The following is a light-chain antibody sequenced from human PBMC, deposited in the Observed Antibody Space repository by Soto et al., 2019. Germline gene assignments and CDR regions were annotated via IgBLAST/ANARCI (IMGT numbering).Light chain of an antibody. CDR2: LNSDGRH. Sequence: QLVLTQSPSASASLGASVKLTCTLSSGHTNYAIAWHQLQPAKGPRYLMKLNSDGRHSKGDGIPDRFSGSSSGAERYLTISSLRSEDEADYYCLTWGAGIWVFGGGTKLTVL. CDR1: SGHTNYA. J-gene: IGLJ3*02. V-gene: IGLV4-69*01. CDR3: LTWGAGIWV.